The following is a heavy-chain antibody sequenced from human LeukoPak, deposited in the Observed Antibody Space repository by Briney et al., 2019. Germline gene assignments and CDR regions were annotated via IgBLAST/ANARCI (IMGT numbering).Heavy chain of an antibody. J-gene: IGHJ4*02. CDR3: AKDIGGYCSGGSCYLMDY. V-gene: IGHV1-69*13. Sequence: ASVKVSCKASGYTFTDFAIHWVRQAPGQRLEWMGGIIPIFGTANYAQKFQGRVTITADESTSTAYMELSSLRAEDTAVYYCAKDIGGYCSGGSCYLMDYWGQGTLVTVSS. CDR2: IIPIFGTA. D-gene: IGHD2-15*01. CDR1: GYTFTDFA.